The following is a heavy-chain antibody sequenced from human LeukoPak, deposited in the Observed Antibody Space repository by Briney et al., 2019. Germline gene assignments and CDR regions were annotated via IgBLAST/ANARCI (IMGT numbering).Heavy chain of an antibody. CDR1: GFTFSSYA. V-gene: IGHV3-30*04. J-gene: IGHJ4*02. D-gene: IGHD3-22*01. CDR3: ARDEYYDSSGYTPLGY. CDR2: ISYDGSNK. Sequence: GGSLRLSCAASGFTFSSYAMHWVRQAPGKGLEWVAVISYDGSNKYYADSVKGRFTISRDNSKNTLYLQMNSLRAEDTAVYYCARDEYYDSSGYTPLGYWGQGTLVTVSS.